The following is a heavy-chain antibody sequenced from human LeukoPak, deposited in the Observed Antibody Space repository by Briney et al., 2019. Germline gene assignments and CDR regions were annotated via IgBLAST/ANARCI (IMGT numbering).Heavy chain of an antibody. CDR1: GGSISSYY. CDR2: SYTSGST. V-gene: IGHV4-4*07. J-gene: IGHJ4*02. D-gene: IGHD2-2*01. CDR3: ARDLVVVVPAARRSELRDY. Sequence: SETLSLTCTGSGGSISSYYWSWIRPPAGKGLEWIGRSYTSGSTNYNPSLKSRVTMSVDTSKNQFSLKLSSVTAADTAVYYCARDLVVVVPAARRSELRDYWGQGTLVTVSS.